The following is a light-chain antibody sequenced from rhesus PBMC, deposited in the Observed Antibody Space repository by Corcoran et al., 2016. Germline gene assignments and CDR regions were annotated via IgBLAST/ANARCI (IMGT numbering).Light chain of an antibody. CDR1: ENVNNY. CDR3: RHDYCTPLT. V-gene: IGKV1-74*01. J-gene: IGKJ4*01. Sequence: DIQMTQSPSSLSASVGDRVTITCRASENVNNYFNWYQQKPGKAHKLLNYKASTLQSGVPSRFSGSGSGKDYTLAISSVQAKDVAADYCRHDYCTPLTFGGGTKVEIK. CDR2: KAS.